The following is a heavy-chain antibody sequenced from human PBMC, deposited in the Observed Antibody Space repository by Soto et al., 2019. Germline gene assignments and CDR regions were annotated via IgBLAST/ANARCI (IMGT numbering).Heavy chain of an antibody. V-gene: IGHV1-69*13. D-gene: IGHD3-22*01. CDR2: IIPIFGTA. J-gene: IGHJ6*02. CDR1: GGTFSSYA. Sequence: SVKVSCKASGGTFSSYAISWVRQAPGQGLEWMGGIIPIFGTANYAQKFQGRVTITADESTSTAYMELSSLRSEDTAVYYCARDGRIYYYDSSGSPRYYYGMDVWGQGXTVTVYS. CDR3: ARDGRIYYYDSSGSPRYYYGMDV.